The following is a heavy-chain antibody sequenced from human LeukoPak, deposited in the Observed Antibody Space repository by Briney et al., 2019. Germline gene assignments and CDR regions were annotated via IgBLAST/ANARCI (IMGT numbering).Heavy chain of an antibody. J-gene: IGHJ4*02. CDR1: GFTFSSYS. CDR2: ISSSSSYI. CDR3: ARGTRRDGYNSSPSYFDY. D-gene: IGHD5-24*01. Sequence: GGSLRLSCAASGFTFSSYSMNWVRQAPGKGLEWVSSISSSSSYIYYADSVKGRLTISRDNAKNSLYLQMNSLRAEDTAVYYCARGTRRDGYNSSPSYFDYWGQGTLVTVSS. V-gene: IGHV3-21*01.